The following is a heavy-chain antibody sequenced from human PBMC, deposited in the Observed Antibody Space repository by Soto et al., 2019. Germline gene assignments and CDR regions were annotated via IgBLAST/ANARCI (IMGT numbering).Heavy chain of an antibody. CDR3: ARARVSGSYDFDY. V-gene: IGHV3-11*06. J-gene: IGHJ4*02. CDR1: GFTFSDYY. Sequence: PGGSLRLSCAASGFTFSDYYMSWIRQAPGKGLEWVSYISSSSSYTNYADSVKGRFTISRDNAKNSLYLQMNSLRAEDTAVYYCARARVSGSYDFDYWGPGTLVTVSS. CDR2: ISSSSSYT. D-gene: IGHD1-26*01.